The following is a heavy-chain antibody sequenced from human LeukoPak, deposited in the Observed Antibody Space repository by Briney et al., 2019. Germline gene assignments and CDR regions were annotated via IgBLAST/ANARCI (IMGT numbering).Heavy chain of an antibody. Sequence: PGGSLGLSCTASGFTFSTYAMIWVRQAPGKGLESVSSVSNSGATTYYADSVKGRFTISRDNAKNSLYLQMNSLRAEDTAVYYCARALDIVATITPIDYWGQGTLVTVSS. CDR3: ARALDIVATITPIDY. D-gene: IGHD5-12*01. CDR2: VSNSGATT. V-gene: IGHV3-23*01. J-gene: IGHJ4*02. CDR1: GFTFSTYA.